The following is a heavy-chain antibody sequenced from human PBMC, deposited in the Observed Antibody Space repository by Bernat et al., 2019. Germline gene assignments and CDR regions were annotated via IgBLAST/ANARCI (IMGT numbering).Heavy chain of an antibody. D-gene: IGHD3-22*01. CDR3: ATTLRVSSGYEPTGGGFDY. Sequence: QMQLVQSGPEVKKPGTSVKVSCKASGFTFTSSAMQWLRQARGQRLEWIGWIVVGSGNTNYAQKFQERVTITRDMSTSTAYMELSSLRSEDTAVYYCATTLRVSSGYEPTGGGFDYWGQGTLVTVSS. J-gene: IGHJ4*02. CDR1: GFTFTSSA. CDR2: IVVGSGNT. V-gene: IGHV1-58*02.